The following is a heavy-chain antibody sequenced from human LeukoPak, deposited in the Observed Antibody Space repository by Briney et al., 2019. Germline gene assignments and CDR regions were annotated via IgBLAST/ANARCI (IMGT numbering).Heavy chain of an antibody. CDR3: ARTKEDDRIDY. D-gene: IGHD3-22*01. Sequence: PSETLSLTCTVSGGSISSHYRSWVRQPPGKGLEWIGYIYYSGSTNYNPSLKSRVTISVDTSKNQFSLKLSSVTAADTAVYYCARTKEDDRIDYWGQGTLVTVSS. J-gene: IGHJ4*02. V-gene: IGHV4-59*11. CDR2: IYYSGST. CDR1: GGSISSHY.